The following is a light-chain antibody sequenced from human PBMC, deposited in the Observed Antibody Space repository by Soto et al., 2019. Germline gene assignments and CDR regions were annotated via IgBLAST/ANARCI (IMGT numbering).Light chain of an antibody. J-gene: IGKJ5*01. CDR3: QQYGTPRSVT. V-gene: IGKV3-20*01. Sequence: EIVLTQSPGTLSLSPGEEATLSCRASQCVDSDYLDWYQQKPGQTPRLIIYGASGRADGIPHRFSGSGFGADFTLTIRKVEPEDFAVYYCQQYGTPRSVTFGQGTRLDI. CDR2: GAS. CDR1: QCVDSDY.